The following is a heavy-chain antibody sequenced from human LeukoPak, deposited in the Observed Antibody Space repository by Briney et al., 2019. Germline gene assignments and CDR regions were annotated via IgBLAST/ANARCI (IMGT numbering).Heavy chain of an antibody. CDR1: GVSISSSNSY. Sequence: PSETLSLTCTVSGVSISSSNSYWGWIRQPPGKGLEWIGRIYTSGSTNYNPSLKSRVTISVDTSKNQFSLKLSSVTAADTAVYYCAGGYGSGSYYKDYWGQGTLVTVSS. V-gene: IGHV4-39*07. CDR3: AGGYGSGSYYKDY. D-gene: IGHD3-10*01. J-gene: IGHJ4*02. CDR2: IYTSGST.